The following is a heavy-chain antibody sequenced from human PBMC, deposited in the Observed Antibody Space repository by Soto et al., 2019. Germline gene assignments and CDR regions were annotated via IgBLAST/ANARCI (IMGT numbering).Heavy chain of an antibody. CDR2: IYNSGNT. CDR3: ASGLSGDKVDQ. D-gene: IGHD2-21*01. Sequence: QVQLQESGPGLVKPSQTLSLTCTVSGGSISDGAYCWSWIRQPPGKGLEWIGHIYNSGNTYNNPSLRSRLTISLDTSKSQFSLNLNSVTAADTAVYYCASGLSGDKVDQWGQGTLVTVSS. V-gene: IGHV4-30-4*01. CDR1: GGSISDGAYC. J-gene: IGHJ4*02.